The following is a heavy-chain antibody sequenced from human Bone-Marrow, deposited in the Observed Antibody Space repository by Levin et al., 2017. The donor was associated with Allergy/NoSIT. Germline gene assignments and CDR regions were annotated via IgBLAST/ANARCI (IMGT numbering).Heavy chain of an antibody. J-gene: IGHJ5*02. CDR2: ISYDGSNK. V-gene: IGHV3-30-3*01. D-gene: IGHD5-12*01. CDR1: GFTFSSYA. CDR3: ARVGVVATRKGISQADNWFDP. Sequence: GESLKIPCAASGFTFSSYAMHWVRQAPGKGLEWVAVISYDGSNKYYADSVKGRFTISRDNSKNTLYLQMNSLRAEDTAVYYCARVGVVATRKGISQADNWFDPWGQGTLVTVSS.